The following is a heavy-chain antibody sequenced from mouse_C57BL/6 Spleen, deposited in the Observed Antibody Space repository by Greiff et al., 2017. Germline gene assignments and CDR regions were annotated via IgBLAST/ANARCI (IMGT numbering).Heavy chain of an antibody. CDR3: ARLSTMVTTRYFGV. V-gene: IGHV3-6*01. CDR1: GYSITSGYY. D-gene: IGHD2-2*01. J-gene: IGHJ1*03. CDR2: ISYDGSN. Sequence: VQLQQSGPGLVKPSQSLSLTCSVTGYSITSGYYWNWIRQFPGNKLEWMGYISYDGSNNYNPSLKNRISITRDTSKNQFFLKLNSVTTEDTATYYCARLSTMVTTRYFGVWGTGTTVTVSS.